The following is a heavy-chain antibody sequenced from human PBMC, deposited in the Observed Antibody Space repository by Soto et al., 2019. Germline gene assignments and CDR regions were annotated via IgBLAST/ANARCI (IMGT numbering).Heavy chain of an antibody. Sequence: QVQLQQWGAGLLKPSETLSLTCAVYGGSFSGYYWSWIRQPPGKGLEWIGEINHSGSTNYNPSLKSRVTITVDPSKNQFSLKLSSVTAADTAVYYCARGPKTTYYYGSGSYYNKRGSYYYIDVWGKGTTVTVSS. J-gene: IGHJ6*03. CDR2: INHSGST. D-gene: IGHD3-10*01. CDR3: ARGPKTTYYYGSGSYYNKRGSYYYIDV. CDR1: GGSFSGYY. V-gene: IGHV4-34*01.